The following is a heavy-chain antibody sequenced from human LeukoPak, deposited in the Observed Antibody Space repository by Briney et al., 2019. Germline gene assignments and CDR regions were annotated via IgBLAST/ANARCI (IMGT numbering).Heavy chain of an antibody. CDR1: GYAFTSYD. CDR2: MNPNSGNT. V-gene: IGHV1-8*01. D-gene: IGHD6-6*01. J-gene: IGHJ4*02. Sequence: GASVKVSCKAPGYAFTSYDINWVRQATGQGLEWMGWMNPNSGNTDYAQKFQGRVAMTRDTSTSTVYMELSSLRSEDTAVYYCARGAWTSSFDYWGQGTLVTVSS. CDR3: ARGAWTSSFDY.